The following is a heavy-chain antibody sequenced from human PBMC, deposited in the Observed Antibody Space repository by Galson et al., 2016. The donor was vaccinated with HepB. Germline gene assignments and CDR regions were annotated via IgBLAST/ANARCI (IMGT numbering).Heavy chain of an antibody. D-gene: IGHD3-10*01. V-gene: IGHV3-9*01. J-gene: IGHJ6*02. CDR2: ISSNSRTI. CDR3: AKDRSNLNYYQLYGMDV. CDR1: GFIFDDYA. Sequence: SLRLSCAASGFIFDDYALSWVRQTPGKGLEWVSTISSNSRTIDYADSVKGRFTIFIDDAENSLHLQMDSLKTEDTALYYCAKDRSNLNYYQLYGMDVWDQGTWVTVSS.